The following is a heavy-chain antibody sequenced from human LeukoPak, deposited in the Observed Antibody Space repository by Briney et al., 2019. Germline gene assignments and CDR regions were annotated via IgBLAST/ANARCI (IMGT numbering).Heavy chain of an antibody. Sequence: GESLKISCKGSGYSFTNYWIGWVRQMPGKGLAWMGIIYPGDSDTRYSPSFQGQVTISADKSISTAYLQWSSLKASDTAMYYCARHGCSTTSCAQFDPWGQGTLVTVSS. CDR3: ARHGCSTTSCAQFDP. V-gene: IGHV5-51*01. CDR2: IYPGDSDT. J-gene: IGHJ5*02. D-gene: IGHD2-2*01. CDR1: GYSFTNYW.